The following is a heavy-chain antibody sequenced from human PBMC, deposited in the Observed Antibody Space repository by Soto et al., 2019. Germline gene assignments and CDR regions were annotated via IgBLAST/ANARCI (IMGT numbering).Heavy chain of an antibody. CDR3: ATDTYCPASCYRGHGN. Sequence: EVQLVESGGDLVQPGGSLRLSCAASGFTFSSYWMAWVRQSPGKGVEWVASMNQHGSDIQYVDSVRGRFTISGDNARNLLHLQMNNLRVEDTAIHYCATDTYCPASCYRGHGNWGQGTRVTVSS. CDR1: GFTFSSYW. D-gene: IGHD2-8*02. J-gene: IGHJ4*02. V-gene: IGHV3-7*03. CDR2: MNQHGSDI.